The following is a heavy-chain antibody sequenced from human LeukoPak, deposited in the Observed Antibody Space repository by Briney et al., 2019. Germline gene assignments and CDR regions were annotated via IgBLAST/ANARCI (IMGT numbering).Heavy chain of an antibody. CDR1: GFTFSNYI. Sequence: PGGSLRLSCSASGFTFSNYILNWVRQAPGEGLEWVSSSSTSSTYMYYADSVMGRFTISRDNAKSSLYLQMDSLRAEDKAVYYCARAMSFYYGSAFDYWGQGTLVTVSS. CDR3: ARAMSFYYGSAFDY. J-gene: IGHJ4*02. D-gene: IGHD3-10*01. V-gene: IGHV3-21*01. CDR2: SSTSSTYM.